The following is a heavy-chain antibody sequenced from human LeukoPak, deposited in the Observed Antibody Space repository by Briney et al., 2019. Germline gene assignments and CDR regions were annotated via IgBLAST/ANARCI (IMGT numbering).Heavy chain of an antibody. CDR1: GFTFSTNP. CDR3: VKEHVDRAFTRSFEI. CDR2: ISDTRT. Sequence: GGSLRLSCGASGFTFSTNPMSWVRQAPGKGLEWVSAISDTRTYYADAVKGRFTISRDNSKNTVFLQMNSLRAEDTAVYYCVKEHVDRAFTRSFEIWGQGTVVTVSS. D-gene: IGHD3-10*01. V-gene: IGHV3-23*01. J-gene: IGHJ3*02.